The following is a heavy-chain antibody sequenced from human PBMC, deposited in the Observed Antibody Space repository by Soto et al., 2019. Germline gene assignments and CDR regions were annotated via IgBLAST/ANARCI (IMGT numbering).Heavy chain of an antibody. Sequence: QAQLVQSGAEGKKPGASVKLSCKASGYSFSKYAVQWVRQAPGQSLEWMGWIHTGDGDTKFSQKFHDRVTITRDTSATTVYMELSSLRSEDTAIYYCARVPRYTSDIVPVPAVMYEDWFVPWGQGTLVTVSS. D-gene: IGHD2-8*01. CDR2: IHTGDGDT. V-gene: IGHV1-3*04. CDR1: GYSFSKYA. J-gene: IGHJ5*02. CDR3: ARVPRYTSDIVPVPAVMYEDWFVP.